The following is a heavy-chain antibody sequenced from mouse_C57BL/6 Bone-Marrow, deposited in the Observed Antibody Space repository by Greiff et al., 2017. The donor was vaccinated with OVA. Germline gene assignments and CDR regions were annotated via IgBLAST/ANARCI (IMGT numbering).Heavy chain of an antibody. Sequence: QVQLQQPGAELVKPGASVKLSCKASGYTFTSYWMQWVKQRPGQGLEWIGEIDPSDSYTNYNQKFKGKATLTVDTSSSTAYMQLSSLTSEDSAVYYCARTVGLYWGQGTTLTVSS. J-gene: IGHJ2*01. CDR3: ARTVGLY. CDR1: GYTFTSYW. V-gene: IGHV1-50*01. CDR2: IDPSDSYT. D-gene: IGHD4-1*01.